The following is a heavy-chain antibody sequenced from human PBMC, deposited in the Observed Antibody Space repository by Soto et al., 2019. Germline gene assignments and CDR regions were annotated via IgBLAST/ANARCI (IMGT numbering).Heavy chain of an antibody. CDR2: INHSGST. Sequence: SETLSLTCAVYGGSFSGYYWSWIRQPPGKGLEWIGEINHSGSTNYNPSLKSRVTISVDTSKNQFSLKLSSVTAADMAVYYCAIFTGYSSSRYYMYVWAKGTTDTVSS. CDR3: AIFTGYSSSRYYMYV. J-gene: IGHJ6*03. V-gene: IGHV4-34*01. CDR1: GGSFSGYY. D-gene: IGHD6-13*01.